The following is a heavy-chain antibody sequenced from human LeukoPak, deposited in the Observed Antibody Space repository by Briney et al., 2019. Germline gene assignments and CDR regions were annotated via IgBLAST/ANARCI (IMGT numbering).Heavy chain of an antibody. V-gene: IGHV3-30*18. J-gene: IGHJ4*02. CDR3: AKESLYSSGWPLDY. Sequence: PGRSLRLSCAASGFTFSSYGMHWVRQAPGKGLEWVAVISYDGSNKYYADSVKGRFTISRDNSKNTLYLQMNSLRAEDTAVYYCAKESLYSSGWPLDYWGQGTLVTVSS. CDR2: ISYDGSNK. CDR1: GFTFSSYG. D-gene: IGHD6-19*01.